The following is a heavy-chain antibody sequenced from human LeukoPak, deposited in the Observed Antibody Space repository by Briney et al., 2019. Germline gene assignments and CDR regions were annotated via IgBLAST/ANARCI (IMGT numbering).Heavy chain of an antibody. J-gene: IGHJ6*03. CDR3: ARAPSYYDSSGYYRYYYMDV. V-gene: IGHV4-59*01. CDR2: IYYSWST. CDR1: GGSISSYY. D-gene: IGHD3-22*01. Sequence: SETLSLSCTVSGGSISSYYCSWIRQPPGKGLEWMGNIYYSWSTNYNPSLKSRVTISVDTSKNQYSMKLSSVTAADTAVYYCARAPSYYDSSGYYRYYYMDVWGKGTTVTVSS.